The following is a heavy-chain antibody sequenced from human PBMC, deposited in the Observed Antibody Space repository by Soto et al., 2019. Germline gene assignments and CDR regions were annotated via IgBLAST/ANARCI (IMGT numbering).Heavy chain of an antibody. V-gene: IGHV4-59*01. CDR1: GGSMRNYY. D-gene: IGHD6-6*01. CDR3: TSSYSTSSSPDY. J-gene: IGHJ4*02. CDR2: VYHSGST. Sequence: SETLSLTCSVSGGSMRNYYWNWIRQPPGRGLEWIGYVYHSGSTNYNPSLKSRVSMSVDVSRDHFSLTLHSVTAADTAVYFCTSSYSTSSSPDYWGQGTLVTVSP.